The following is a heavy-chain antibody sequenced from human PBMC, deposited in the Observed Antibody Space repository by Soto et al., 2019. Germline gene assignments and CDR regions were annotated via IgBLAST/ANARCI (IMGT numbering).Heavy chain of an antibody. Sequence: EVQGLESGGGLVQPGGSLRLSCAGSGFTFSNFALTWVRQAPGKGLEWVSTTRGNGEHTYYADSVKGRFTVSRDNSKNALFLEMGSLRAEDTAVYYCAKDSKSVAVSAARVYGMDVWGQGTTVTVSS. CDR1: GFTFSNFA. CDR3: AKDSKSVAVSAARVYGMDV. V-gene: IGHV3-23*01. D-gene: IGHD2-2*01. J-gene: IGHJ6*02. CDR2: TRGNGEHT.